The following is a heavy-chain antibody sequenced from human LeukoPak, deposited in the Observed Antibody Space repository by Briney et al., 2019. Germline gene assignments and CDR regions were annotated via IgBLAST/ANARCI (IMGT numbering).Heavy chain of an antibody. CDR1: GFTFTNAW. Sequence: GGSLRLSCVDSGFTFTNAWMSWVRQAPGKGLEWIGRIKSKTDGETTNYAEPVRGRFTISRDDSKSAVYLQMNSLKIEDTAVYYCAKDQRRCGGDCYGPNDAFDIWGQGTMVTVSS. D-gene: IGHD2-21*02. V-gene: IGHV3-15*01. CDR2: IKSKTDGETT. CDR3: AKDQRRCGGDCYGPNDAFDI. J-gene: IGHJ3*02.